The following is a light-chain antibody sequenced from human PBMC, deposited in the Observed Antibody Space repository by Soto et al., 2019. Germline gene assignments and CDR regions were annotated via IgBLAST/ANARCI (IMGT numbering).Light chain of an antibody. CDR1: QSVSGS. CDR2: GAS. Sequence: TWVPCPHSLPPRQRATLSCRASQSVSGSLAWYQQKPGQAPRLLIYGASSRATGIPDRFSGSGSGTDFTLTISRLEPEDFAVYYCQQYGSSPETFGQGTKVDI. J-gene: IGKJ1*01. V-gene: IGKV3-20*01. CDR3: QQYGSSPET.